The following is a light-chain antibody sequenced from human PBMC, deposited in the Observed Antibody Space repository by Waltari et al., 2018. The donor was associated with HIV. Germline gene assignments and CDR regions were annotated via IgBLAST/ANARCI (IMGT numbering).Light chain of an antibody. CDR1: QSVATN. CDR3: QQYNNSPPWS. Sequence: RVMTQSPATLSVSPGESATLSCRASQSVATNFAWYQQKPGQAPRLLIYAASTRATGVPARFSGSGSGTEFTLTITSLQSEDVAVYYCQQYNNSPPWSFGQGTKVEI. J-gene: IGKJ1*01. CDR2: AAS. V-gene: IGKV3-15*01.